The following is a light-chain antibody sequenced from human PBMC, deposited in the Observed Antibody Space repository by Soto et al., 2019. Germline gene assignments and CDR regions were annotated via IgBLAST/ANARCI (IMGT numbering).Light chain of an antibody. Sequence: QSVLTQPPSLSVAPGQRVTISFTGSSSNIGAGYDVHWYQQLPGTAPKLLIYGNNNRPSGVPDRFSGSKSGTSASLAITGLQAEDEADYYCQSYASSLSGYVFGTGTKVTVL. CDR1: SSNIGAGYD. J-gene: IGLJ1*01. V-gene: IGLV1-40*01. CDR3: QSYASSLSGYV. CDR2: GNN.